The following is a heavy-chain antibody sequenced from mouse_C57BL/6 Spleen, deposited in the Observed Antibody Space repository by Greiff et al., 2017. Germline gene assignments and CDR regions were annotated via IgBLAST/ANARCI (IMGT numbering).Heavy chain of an antibody. CDR3: ARDTTVVADDWYFDV. V-gene: IGHV1-72*01. Sequence: QVQLQQPGAELVKPGASVKLSCKASGYTFTSYWMHWVKQRPGRGLEWIGRIDPNSGGTKYNEKFKSKATLTVDKPSSTAYMQLSSLTSEDSAVYYCARDTTVVADDWYFDVWGTGTTVTVSS. CDR1: GYTFTSYW. J-gene: IGHJ1*03. CDR2: IDPNSGGT. D-gene: IGHD1-1*01.